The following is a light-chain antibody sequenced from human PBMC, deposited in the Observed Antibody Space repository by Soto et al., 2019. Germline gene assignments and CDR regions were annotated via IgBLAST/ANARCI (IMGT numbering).Light chain of an antibody. CDR3: RRRRNWPLT. CDR2: DAS. CDR1: QSVSSS. Sequence: EIVLTQSPATLSLSPGERATLSCMASQSVSSSLLCYQQKPAQAPKLLIYDASSRATSIPARFSGSVSGTDVTLSISGLESGEFSIYYCRRRRNWPLTLGPGTTVDIK. V-gene: IGKV3-11*01. J-gene: IGKJ3*01.